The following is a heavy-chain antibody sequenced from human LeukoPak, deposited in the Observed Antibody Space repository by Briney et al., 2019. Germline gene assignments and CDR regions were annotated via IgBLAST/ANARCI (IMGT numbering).Heavy chain of an antibody. Sequence: PGGSLRLSCTTSGFTFNSYAMSWVRQAPGKGLEWVSHISSSGVDTSYADSVKGRFTISRDNSKNTVYLQMNSLRAEDTAVYYCVREKNDIVLTSYYFDYWGQGTLVTVSS. J-gene: IGHJ4*02. D-gene: IGHD5-12*01. CDR1: GFTFNSYA. CDR2: ISSSGVDT. V-gene: IGHV3-23*01. CDR3: VREKNDIVLTSYYFDY.